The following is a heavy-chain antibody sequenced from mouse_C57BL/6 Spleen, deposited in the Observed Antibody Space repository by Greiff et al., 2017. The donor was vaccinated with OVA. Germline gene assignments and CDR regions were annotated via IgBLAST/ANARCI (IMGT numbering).Heavy chain of an antibody. CDR1: GFSLTSYA. CDR3: ARIDYDYDGYFDY. V-gene: IGHV2-9-1*01. J-gene: IGHJ2*01. Sequence: VHLVESGPGLVAPSQSLSITCTVSGFSLTSYAISWVRQPPGKGLEWLGVIWTGGGTNYNSALKSRLSISKDNSKSQVFLKMNSLQTDDTARYYCARIDYDYDGYFDYWGKGTTLTVSS. D-gene: IGHD2-4*01. CDR2: IWTGGGT.